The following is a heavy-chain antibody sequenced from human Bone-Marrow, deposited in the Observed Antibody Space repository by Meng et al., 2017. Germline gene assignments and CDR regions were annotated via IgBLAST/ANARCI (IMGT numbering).Heavy chain of an antibody. J-gene: IGHJ3*02. V-gene: IGHV3-7*01. CDR1: GFTFSSYW. CDR3: ARDLPGHTDDAFDI. Sequence: GESLKISCAASGFTFSSYWMSWVRQAPGKGLEWVANIKQDGSEKYYVDSVKGRFTISRDNAKNSLYLQMNSLRAEDTAVYYCARDLPGHTDDAFDIWGQGTMVTVSS. D-gene: IGHD4-17*01. CDR2: IKQDGSEK.